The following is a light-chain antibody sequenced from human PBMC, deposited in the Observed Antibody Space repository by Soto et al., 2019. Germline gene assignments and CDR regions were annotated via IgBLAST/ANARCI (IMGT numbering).Light chain of an antibody. V-gene: IGKV3-15*01. Sequence: DIEMKKSPATLSVSEGERATISCRASQSVSSNLAWYQQKPGQAPRLLIYGASTRATGIPARFSGSGSGTEFTLTISSLQPEDFATYYCLQDYNFPLTFGGGTKVDIK. CDR2: GAS. CDR1: QSVSSN. CDR3: LQDYNFPLT. J-gene: IGKJ4*01.